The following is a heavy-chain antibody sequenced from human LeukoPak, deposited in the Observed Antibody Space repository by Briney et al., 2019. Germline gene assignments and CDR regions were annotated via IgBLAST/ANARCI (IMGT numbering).Heavy chain of an antibody. CDR3: ATYINWVAGDV. J-gene: IGHJ6*02. CDR2: INHEGGGI. V-gene: IGHV3-7*01. D-gene: IGHD1-1*01. Sequence: GGSLRLSCAASGFTFSESWMSWVRRVPGQGLEWVAHINHEGGGIQYVDSVKGRFTISGDNAKGSVHLQMNSLRAEDTAIYHCATYINWVAGDVWGQGTTVIVSS. CDR1: GFTFSESW.